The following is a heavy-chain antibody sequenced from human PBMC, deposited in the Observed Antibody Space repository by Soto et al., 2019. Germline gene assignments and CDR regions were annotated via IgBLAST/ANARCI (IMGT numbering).Heavy chain of an antibody. CDR3: ARDRAARGEPPTNWFDP. CDR2: IIPIFGTA. D-gene: IGHD6-6*01. CDR1: GGTFSSYA. Sequence: ASVKVCCKASGGTFSSYAISWLRQAPGQGLEWMGGIIPIFGTANYAQKFQGRVTITADESTSTAYMELSSLRSEDTAVYYCARDRAARGEPPTNWFDPWGQGTLVTVSS. V-gene: IGHV1-69*13. J-gene: IGHJ5*02.